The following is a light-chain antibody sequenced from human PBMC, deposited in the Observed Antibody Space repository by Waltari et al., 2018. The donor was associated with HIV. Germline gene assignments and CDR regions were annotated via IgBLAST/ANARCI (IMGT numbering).Light chain of an antibody. CDR1: QSISSSY. CDR2: GAS. J-gene: IGKJ4*01. Sequence: EIVLTQSPGTLSLSPGERATLSCRASQSISSSYLAWYQQKPGQAPRLLIRGASSRATGIADRFSGSGSGTEFTLTISRLEREDFAVYYCQQYGSSPPLTFGGGTKVEIK. V-gene: IGKV3-20*01. CDR3: QQYGSSPPLT.